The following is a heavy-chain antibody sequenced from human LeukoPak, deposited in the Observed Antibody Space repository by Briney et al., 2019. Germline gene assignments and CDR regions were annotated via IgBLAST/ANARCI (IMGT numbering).Heavy chain of an antibody. CDR1: GGSISSYY. Sequence: PSETLSLTCTVSGGSISSYYWSWLRQPPGKGLEWIGYIYYSGSTNYNPSLKSRVTISVDTSKNQFSLKLSSVTAADTAVYYCARDLEDIVATAHAFDIWGQGTMVTVSS. V-gene: IGHV4-59*01. CDR3: ARDLEDIVATAHAFDI. D-gene: IGHD5-12*01. CDR2: IYYSGST. J-gene: IGHJ3*02.